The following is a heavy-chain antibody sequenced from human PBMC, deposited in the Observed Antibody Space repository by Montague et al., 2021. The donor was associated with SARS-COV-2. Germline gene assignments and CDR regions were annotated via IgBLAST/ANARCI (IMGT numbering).Heavy chain of an antibody. CDR2: IHRGGST. V-gene: IGHV4-34*01. CDR3: ARLGDGVVPSPILGVGPYYSYYYMDV. J-gene: IGHJ6*03. D-gene: IGHD3-10*01. CDR1: GGSFSTYS. Sequence: SETLSLTCAVHGGSFSTYSWNWIRQPPGKGLEWIGEIHRGGSTNYNPSLKSRVTISAGTSKNQFSLKLTSVAAADTAVYYCARLGDGVVPSPILGVGPYYSYYYMDVWGKGTTDTVSS.